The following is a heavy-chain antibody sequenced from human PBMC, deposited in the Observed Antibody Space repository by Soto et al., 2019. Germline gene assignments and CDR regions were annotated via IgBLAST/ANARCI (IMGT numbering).Heavy chain of an antibody. D-gene: IGHD3-10*01. Sequence: EGRLLEAGGGLVQPGGSLRLSCAASGFTFSVYAMSWVRQAPGKGLEWVSGISGSGDSTHYADSVKGRFTVSRENSKNMMYLQTNSLRAEDTAIYSCAKALYGGFTYWGQGTLVTVSS. CDR3: AKALYGGFTY. J-gene: IGHJ4*02. CDR1: GFTFSVYA. CDR2: ISGSGDST. V-gene: IGHV3-23*01.